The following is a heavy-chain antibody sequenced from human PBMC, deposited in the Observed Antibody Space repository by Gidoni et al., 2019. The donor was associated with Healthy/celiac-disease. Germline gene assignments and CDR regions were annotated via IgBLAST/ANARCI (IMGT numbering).Heavy chain of an antibody. V-gene: IGHV3-48*02. D-gene: IGHD3-3*01. CDR2: ISSSSSTI. CDR3: ARSRFLEWLFLIDY. J-gene: IGHJ4*02. CDR1: GFTFSSYS. Sequence: EVQLVESGGGVVQPGGSLRLSCAASGFTFSSYSMNWVRQAPGKGLEWVSYISSSSSTIYYADSVKGRFTISRDNAKNSLYLQMNSLRDEDTAVYYCARSRFLEWLFLIDYWGQGTLVTVSS.